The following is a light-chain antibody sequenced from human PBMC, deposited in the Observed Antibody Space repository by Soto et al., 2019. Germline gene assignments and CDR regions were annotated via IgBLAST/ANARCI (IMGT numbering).Light chain of an antibody. CDR1: SSDVGTFNY. CDR2: EVS. Sequence: QSALTQPASVSGSPGQSITISCTATSSDVGTFNYVSWYQHHPGKAPKLMIYEVSNRPSGVSDRFSGPKSGNTASLTISGLQAEDEADYYCSSYTTSSTYVFGTGTKVTVL. J-gene: IGLJ1*01. CDR3: SSYTTSSTYV. V-gene: IGLV2-14*01.